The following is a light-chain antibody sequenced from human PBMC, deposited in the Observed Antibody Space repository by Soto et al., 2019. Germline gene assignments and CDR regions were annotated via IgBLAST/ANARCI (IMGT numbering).Light chain of an antibody. CDR1: QSISSL. CDR3: QQYETFPRT. J-gene: IGKJ1*01. V-gene: IGKV1-5*01. CDR2: DAS. Sequence: DIQMTQSPSTLSASVGDRVTVTCRASQSISSLLAWYQQKPGTAPKLLIYDASTWASGVPSRFSGSGSGTKFTLTISSLQPEDFATYYCQQYETFPRTFGPGTKVDIK.